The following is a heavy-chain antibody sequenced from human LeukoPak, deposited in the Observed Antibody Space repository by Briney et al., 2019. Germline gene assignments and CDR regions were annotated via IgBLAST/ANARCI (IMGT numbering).Heavy chain of an antibody. D-gene: IGHD3-3*01. Sequence: ASETLSLTCAVYGGSLSGYYWSWIRQPPGKGLEWIGEINHSGSTNYNPSLKSRVTISVDTSKNQFSLKLSSVTAADTAVYYCAREGGLGTVSGVITWGQGTLVTVSS. V-gene: IGHV4-34*01. CDR1: GGSLSGYY. J-gene: IGHJ5*02. CDR3: AREGGLGTVSGVIT. CDR2: INHSGST.